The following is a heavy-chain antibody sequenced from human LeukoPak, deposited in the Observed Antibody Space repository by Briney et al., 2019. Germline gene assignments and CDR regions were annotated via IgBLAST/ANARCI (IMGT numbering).Heavy chain of an antibody. CDR1: GFTVSSNY. V-gene: IGHV3-66*01. CDR2: IYSGGST. J-gene: IGHJ4*02. D-gene: IGHD3-22*01. CDR3: ATIIYYDSSGLDY. Sequence: GGSLRLSCAASGFTVSSNYMSWVRQAPGKGLEWVSVIYSGGSTYYADSVKGRFTISRDNAKNTLYLQMNSLGAEDTAVYYCATIIYYDSSGLDYWGQGTLVTVSS.